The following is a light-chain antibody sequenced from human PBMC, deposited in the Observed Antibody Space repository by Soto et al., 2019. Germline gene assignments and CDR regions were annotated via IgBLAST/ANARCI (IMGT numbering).Light chain of an antibody. V-gene: IGLV2-11*01. CDR3: CAYAGSYTFNYV. J-gene: IGLJ1*01. CDR2: AVS. CDR1: SSDVGGYKY. Sequence: QSALTQPRSVSGSPGQSVTISCTGTSSDVGGYKYVSWYQQHPGKAPKLMIYAVSKRPSGVPDRFSGSKSGNTASLTISGLQAEDEADYYCCAYAGSYTFNYVFGTGTKLTGL.